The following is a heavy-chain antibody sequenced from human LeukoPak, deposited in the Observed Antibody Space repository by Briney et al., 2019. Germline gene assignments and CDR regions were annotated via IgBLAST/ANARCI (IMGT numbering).Heavy chain of an antibody. V-gene: IGHV3-23*01. J-gene: IGHJ4*02. CDR2: TSGSGGST. CDR1: GFTFSSYA. Sequence: GGSLRLSCAASGFTFSSYAMSWVRQAPGKGLEWVSATSGSGGSTYYADSVKGRFTISRDNSKNTLYLQMNSLRAEDTAVYYRAKVSIVVVTAPGFDYWGQGTLVTVSS. CDR3: AKVSIVVVTAPGFDY. D-gene: IGHD2-21*02.